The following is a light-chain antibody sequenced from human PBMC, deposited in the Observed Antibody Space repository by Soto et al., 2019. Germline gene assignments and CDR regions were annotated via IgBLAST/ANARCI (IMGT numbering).Light chain of an antibody. J-gene: IGKJ5*01. CDR1: QSVSSSY. CDR3: QHYGTSPIT. V-gene: IGKV3-20*01. Sequence: EIVLTQSPGTLSLSPGERATLSCRASQSVSSSYLAWYQQKPGQAPRLLIYGASSRATGIPDRFSGSGSGTHFTLTISRLEPEDFAVYYYQHYGTSPITFGQGTRLEMK. CDR2: GAS.